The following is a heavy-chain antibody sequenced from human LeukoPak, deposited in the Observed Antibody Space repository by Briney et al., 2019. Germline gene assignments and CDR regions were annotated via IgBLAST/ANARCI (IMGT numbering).Heavy chain of an antibody. CDR1: GFTFSNAW. Sequence: TGGSLRLSCAASGFTFSNAWMSWVRQAPGKGLEWVGRIKSKTDGGTTDYAAPVKGRFTISRDDSKNTLYLQMNSLKTEDTAVYYCTTFGIVVVPAAMQGYYYYMDVWGKGTTVTVSS. V-gene: IGHV3-15*01. CDR2: IKSKTDGGTT. D-gene: IGHD2-2*01. CDR3: TTFGIVVVPAAMQGYYYYMDV. J-gene: IGHJ6*03.